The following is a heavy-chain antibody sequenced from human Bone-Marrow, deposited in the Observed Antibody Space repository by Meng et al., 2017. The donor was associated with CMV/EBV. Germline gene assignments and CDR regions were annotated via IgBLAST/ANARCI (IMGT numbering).Heavy chain of an antibody. CDR3: ARWGGFLEWLLFDY. CDR1: GGSISSSSYY. Sequence: SETLSLTCTVSGGSISSSSYYWGWIRQPPGKGLEWIGYIYYSGSTNYNPSLKSRVTISVDTSKNQFSLKLSSVTAADTAVYYCARWGGFLEWLLFDYWGQGTLVTVSS. CDR2: IYYSGST. V-gene: IGHV4-61*05. D-gene: IGHD3-3*01. J-gene: IGHJ4*02.